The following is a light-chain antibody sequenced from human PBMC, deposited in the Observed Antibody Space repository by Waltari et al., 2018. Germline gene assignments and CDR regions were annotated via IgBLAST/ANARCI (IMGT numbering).Light chain of an antibody. CDR1: SSDIGGYNY. V-gene: IGLV2-14*01. J-gene: IGLJ3*02. CDR2: EVS. Sequence: QSALTQPASVSGSPGQSITISCSGTSSDIGGYNYVSWYQQHPGTAPKLMIFEVSNRPSGVSNRFSGSKSGSTASLTISGLRSEDEADYYCAAWDASLSGFVFGGGTKVTVL. CDR3: AAWDASLSGFV.